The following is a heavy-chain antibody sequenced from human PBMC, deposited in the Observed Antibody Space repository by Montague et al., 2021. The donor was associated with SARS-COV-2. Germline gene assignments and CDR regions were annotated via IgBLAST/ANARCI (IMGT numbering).Heavy chain of an antibody. CDR1: GFTFSSYR. Sequence: SLRLSCAASGFTFSSYRMNWVRQAAGKGLEWVSSISSSCSYIYYAVSVKVRFTISRDNAKNSLYLQMNSLRAEDTAAYYCARAGTYYDILTGYAELGYFDYWGQGTLVTVSS. D-gene: IGHD3-9*01. J-gene: IGHJ4*02. V-gene: IGHV3-21*01. CDR2: ISSSCSYI. CDR3: ARAGTYYDILTGYAELGYFDY.